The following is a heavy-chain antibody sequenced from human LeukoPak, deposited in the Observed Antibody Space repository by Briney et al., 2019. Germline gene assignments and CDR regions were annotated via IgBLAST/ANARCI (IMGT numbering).Heavy chain of an antibody. D-gene: IGHD2-15*01. J-gene: IGHJ6*02. CDR1: GYTFTSYD. Sequence: ASVKVSCKASGYTFTSYDINWVRQATGQGLEWMGWMNPNSGNTGYAQKFQGRVTMTRNTSISTAYMELSSLRSEDTAVYYCARWARGYCSGGSCLVTHGMDVWGQGTTVTVSS. V-gene: IGHV1-8*01. CDR3: ARWARGYCSGGSCLVTHGMDV. CDR2: MNPNSGNT.